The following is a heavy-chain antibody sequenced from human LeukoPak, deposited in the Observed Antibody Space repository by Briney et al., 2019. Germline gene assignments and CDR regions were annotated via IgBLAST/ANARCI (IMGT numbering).Heavy chain of an antibody. CDR3: ARDPLYCTNGVCYPGNFDY. CDR2: IYYSGST. V-gene: IGHV4-59*12. J-gene: IGHJ4*02. Sequence: KPSETLSLTCTVSGGSISSYYWSWIRQPPGKGLEWIGYIYYSGSTNYNPSLKSRVTISVDRSKNQFSLKLSSVTAADTAVYYCARDPLYCTNGVCYPGNFDYWGQGTLVTVSS. D-gene: IGHD2-8*01. CDR1: GGSISSYY.